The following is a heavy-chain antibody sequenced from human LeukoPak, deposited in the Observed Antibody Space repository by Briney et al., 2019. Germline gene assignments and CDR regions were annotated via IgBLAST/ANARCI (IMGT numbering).Heavy chain of an antibody. CDR3: ARDNAAAAGTRFDY. Sequence: GSLRLSCAVSGFTVGSNYMSWVRQAPGKGLEWVSSISSSSSYIYYADSVKGRFTISRDNAKNSLYLQMNSLRAEDTAVYYCARDNAAAAGTRFDYWGQGTLVTVSS. CDR2: ISSSSSYI. CDR1: GFTVGSNY. J-gene: IGHJ4*02. D-gene: IGHD6-13*01. V-gene: IGHV3-21*01.